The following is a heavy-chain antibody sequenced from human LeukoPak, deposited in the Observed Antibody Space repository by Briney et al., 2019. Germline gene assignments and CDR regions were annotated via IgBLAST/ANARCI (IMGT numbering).Heavy chain of an antibody. CDR1: GFSFSDYN. Sequence: GGSLRLSCAASGFSFSDYNMNWVRQAPGKGLEWVAYISSSRSTTHYADSVTGRFSISRDNAKSTLYLQMNSLRVEDSAAYYCARDLYGGSHYYFDYWGQGTLVTVSS. CDR3: ARDLYGGSHYYFDY. D-gene: IGHD1-26*01. J-gene: IGHJ4*02. CDR2: ISSSRSTT. V-gene: IGHV3-48*01.